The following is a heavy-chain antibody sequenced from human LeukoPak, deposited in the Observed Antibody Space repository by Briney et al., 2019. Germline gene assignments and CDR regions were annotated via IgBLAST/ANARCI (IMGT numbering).Heavy chain of an antibody. CDR1: QFTFYNYA. J-gene: IGHJ6*02. CDR3: ARDGGSMYGSGSYYISAGFDV. Sequence: GGSLRLSCTASQFTFYNYAMSWVRQAPGKGLEWVSVIYSGGRTYYADSVKGRFTISRDNSKNTLYLQMNSLRVEDTAVYYCARDGGSMYGSGSYYISAGFDVWGQGTTVTVSS. CDR2: IYSGGRT. D-gene: IGHD3-10*01. V-gene: IGHV3-23*03.